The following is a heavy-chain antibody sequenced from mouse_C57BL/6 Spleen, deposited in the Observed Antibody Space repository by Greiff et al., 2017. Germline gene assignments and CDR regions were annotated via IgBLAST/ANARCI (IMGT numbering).Heavy chain of an antibody. J-gene: IGHJ2*01. CDR2: ISYSGST. CDR3: ARDQTGTGVFDY. CDR1: GYSITSGYD. D-gene: IGHD4-1*01. Sequence: EVQLKESGPGMVKPSQSLSLTCTVTGYSITSGYDWHWIRHFPGNKLEWMGYISYSGSTNYNPSLKSRISITHDTSKNHFFLKLNSVTTEDTATYYCARDQTGTGVFDYWGQGTTLTVSS. V-gene: IGHV3-1*01.